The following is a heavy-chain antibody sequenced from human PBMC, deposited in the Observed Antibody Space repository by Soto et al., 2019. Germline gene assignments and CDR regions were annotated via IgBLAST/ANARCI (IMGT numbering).Heavy chain of an antibody. CDR2: ISGSGGTT. CDR3: AKGPLRGVTIYFDY. Sequence: EVQVLESGGGLVQPGGSLRLSCVASGFTFSSYAMSWVRQAPGKGLEWVSGISGSGGTTYYADSVKGRFTISRDNSKNTLYLQMNSLRADDTDVYYCAKGPLRGVTIYFDYWGQGTLVTVSS. V-gene: IGHV3-23*01. J-gene: IGHJ4*02. CDR1: GFTFSSYA. D-gene: IGHD2-21*02.